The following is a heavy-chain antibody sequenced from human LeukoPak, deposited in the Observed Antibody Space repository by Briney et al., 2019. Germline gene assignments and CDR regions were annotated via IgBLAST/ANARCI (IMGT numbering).Heavy chain of an antibody. CDR2: IGGSGDST. J-gene: IGHJ4*02. CDR1: GFTFSSYI. CDR3: LKEGPGGGGYFDD. V-gene: IGHV3-23*01. D-gene: IGHD3-16*01. Sequence: GGSLRLSCAASGFTFSSYIMSCVRQAPGKGLEWVSLIGGSGDSTYYADSVKGRFTISRDNSKNTLYLRMNSLRADDTAVYYCLKEGPGGGGYFDDWGQGTLVTVSS.